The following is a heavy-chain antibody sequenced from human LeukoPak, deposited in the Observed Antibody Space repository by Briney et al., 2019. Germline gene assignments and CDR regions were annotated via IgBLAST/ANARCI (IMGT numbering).Heavy chain of an antibody. V-gene: IGHV2-5*01. CDR1: GFSLSASGVG. CDR2: ISWNDDK. Sequence: SGPTLVKPTQTLTLTCTFSGFSLSASGVGVGWIRQPPGQALEWLALISWNDDKRYSPSLKSRLTITKDTSKNQVVLTLTNMEPVDTATYSCPRRPRLGAPAIFDSSGPGTLVTVSS. D-gene: IGHD3-16*01. CDR3: PRRPRLGAPAIFDS. J-gene: IGHJ4*01.